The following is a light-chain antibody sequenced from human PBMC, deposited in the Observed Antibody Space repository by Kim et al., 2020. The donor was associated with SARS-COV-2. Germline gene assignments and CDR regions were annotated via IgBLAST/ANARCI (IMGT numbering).Light chain of an antibody. CDR1: ILGDKY. CDR2: QDN. Sequence: SYELTQPSSVSVSPGQTASITCSGDILGDKYACWYQQKSGQSPVLVVYQDNKRPSGIPERFSGSNSGNTVTLTISGTQTMDEADYYCQAWDNSHVIFGGGTQLTVL. CDR3: QAWDNSHVI. V-gene: IGLV3-1*01. J-gene: IGLJ2*01.